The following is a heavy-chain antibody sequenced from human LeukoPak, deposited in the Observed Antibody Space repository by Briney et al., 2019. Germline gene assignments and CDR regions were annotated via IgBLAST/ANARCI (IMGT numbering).Heavy chain of an antibody. V-gene: IGHV3-7*03. J-gene: IGHJ6*02. Sequence: GGSLRLSCAASGFTFSRYWMSWVRQAPGKGLEWVANINEDGSEKNYADSVKGRFTISRDNAKNSLYLQMNSLRAEDTALYYCAGARGTHYYYGMDVWGQGTTVTVSS. CDR3: AGARGTHYYYGMDV. CDR2: INEDGSEK. CDR1: GFTFSRYW. D-gene: IGHD3-10*01.